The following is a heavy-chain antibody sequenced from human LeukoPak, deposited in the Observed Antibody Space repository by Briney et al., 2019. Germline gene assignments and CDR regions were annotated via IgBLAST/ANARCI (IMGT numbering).Heavy chain of an antibody. CDR1: GGSISSSSYY. Sequence: PSETLSLTCTVSGGSISSSSYYWGWIRQPPGKGLEWIGSIYYSGRNYYNPSLKSRVTISVDTSKNQFSLKLSSCTAADPPGFYCPRDRYDYVWGSYRNFDNCGQRTLVTVSS. V-gene: IGHV4-39*07. CDR3: PRDRYDYVWGSYRNFDN. D-gene: IGHD3-16*02. CDR2: IYYSGRN. J-gene: IGHJ4*02.